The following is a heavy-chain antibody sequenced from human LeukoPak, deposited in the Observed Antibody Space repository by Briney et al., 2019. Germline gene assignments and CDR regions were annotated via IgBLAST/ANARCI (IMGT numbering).Heavy chain of an antibody. J-gene: IGHJ4*01. Sequence: KPSETLSLTCTVSGDSISRYLWTWIRQPAGRGLEWIGRIYDSGTTNYRPSLKSRVSMSVETPKNQFSLRLSSVTAADTAVYYCARQSDSGGYFEYWGQGIRVTVSS. CDR3: ARQSDSGGYFEY. V-gene: IGHV4-4*07. CDR2: IYDSGTT. D-gene: IGHD2-15*01. CDR1: GDSISRYL.